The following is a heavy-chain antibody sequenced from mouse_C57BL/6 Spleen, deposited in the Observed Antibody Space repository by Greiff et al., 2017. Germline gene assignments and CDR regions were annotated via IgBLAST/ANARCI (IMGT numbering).Heavy chain of an antibody. CDR2: IWSGGST. Sequence: QVQLKQSGPGLVQPSPSLSITCTVSGFSLTSYGVHWVRQSPGKGLEWLGVIWSGGSTDYNAAFISRLSISKDNSKSQVFFKMNSLRADDTAIYYCARNEYGSSDVRSYWDYWGQGTTLTGSS. CDR1: GFSLTSYG. J-gene: IGHJ2*01. CDR3: ARNEYGSSDVRSYWDY. D-gene: IGHD1-1*01. V-gene: IGHV2-2*01.